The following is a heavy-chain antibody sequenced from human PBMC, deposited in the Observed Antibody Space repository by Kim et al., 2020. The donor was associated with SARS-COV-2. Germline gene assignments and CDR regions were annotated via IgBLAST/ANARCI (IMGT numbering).Heavy chain of an antibody. CDR3: ARGELATKYLDY. CDR1: GGSVSSGSYY. J-gene: IGHJ4*02. D-gene: IGHD5-12*01. Sequence: SETLSLTCTVSGGSVSSGSYYWSWIRQPPGKGLEWIGFMYYSGSTNYNPSLKSRVTISVDTSKKQFSLKLSSVTAADTAVYYCARGELATKYLDYWGQGTLVTVSS. CDR2: MYYSGST. V-gene: IGHV4-61*01.